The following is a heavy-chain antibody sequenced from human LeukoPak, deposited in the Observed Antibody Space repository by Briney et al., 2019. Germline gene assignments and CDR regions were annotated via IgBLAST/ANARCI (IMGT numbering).Heavy chain of an antibody. CDR1: GFTFSSYA. J-gene: IGHJ6*03. CDR3: ARDRDGPNCYMDV. V-gene: IGHV3-23*01. Sequence: GGSLRLSCAASGFTFSSYAMSWVRQAPGKGLEWVSAISGSGGSTYYADSVKGRFTISRDNSKNTLYLQMNSLRAEDTAIYYCARDRDGPNCYMDVWGKGTTVTVSS. CDR2: ISGSGGST. D-gene: IGHD5-24*01.